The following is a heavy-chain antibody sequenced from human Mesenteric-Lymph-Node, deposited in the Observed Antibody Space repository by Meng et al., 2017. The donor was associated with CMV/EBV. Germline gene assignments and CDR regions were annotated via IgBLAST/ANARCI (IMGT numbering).Heavy chain of an antibody. CDR2: IYYSGST. J-gene: IGHJ4*02. D-gene: IGHD6-13*01. Sequence: TVSGGSVSSVSYYWSGIRQPQGKGLEWIGYIYYSGSTNYNPSLKSRVTISVDTSKNQFSLKLSAVTAADTAVYYCARDEAAAGTFDYWGQGTLVTVSS. CDR3: ARDEAAAGTFDY. V-gene: IGHV4-61*01. CDR1: GGSVSSVSYY.